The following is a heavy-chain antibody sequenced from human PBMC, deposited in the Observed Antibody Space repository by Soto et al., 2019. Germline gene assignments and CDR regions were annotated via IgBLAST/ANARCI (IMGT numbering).Heavy chain of an antibody. J-gene: IGHJ4*02. Sequence: VESGGGVVQPGKSLRLSCEASGFSFSRSVMHWVRQAPGKGLEWVAIVLFDGGGINYADSVKGRFTISRDNSKNTLYLQMNSLRDEYTAVYYCARDIGYCSSGNCYSDYLDFWGQGTLVNVSS. CDR2: VLFDGGGI. CDR3: ARDIGYCSSGNCYSDYLDF. CDR1: GFSFSRSV. V-gene: IGHV3-33*01. D-gene: IGHD2-15*01.